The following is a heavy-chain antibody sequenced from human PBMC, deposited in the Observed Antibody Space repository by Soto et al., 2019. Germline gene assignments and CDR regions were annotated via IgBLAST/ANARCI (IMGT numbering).Heavy chain of an antibody. Sequence: EVQLVESGGGLVQPGGSLRLSCAASGFSFSDYYINWVRQAPGKGLEWVGRTRNKASSYTTDYAAFVKGRFTISRDDSKYLIYLQMTSLKTADSAVYYCAREGSSSGPDYEYWGQGTLVTVSS. V-gene: IGHV3-72*01. CDR2: TRNKASSYTT. CDR3: AREGSSSGPDYEY. J-gene: IGHJ4*02. CDR1: GFSFSDYY. D-gene: IGHD3-22*01.